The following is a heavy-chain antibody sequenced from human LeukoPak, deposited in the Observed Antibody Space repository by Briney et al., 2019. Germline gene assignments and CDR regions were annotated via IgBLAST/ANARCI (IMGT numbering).Heavy chain of an antibody. J-gene: IGHJ4*02. CDR1: RLTFSAYW. CDR3: ARDTRPVEMATVDY. CDR2: IKQDGSEK. D-gene: IGHD5-24*01. Sequence: GGSLRLSCAASRLTFSAYWMTWVRQAPGKGLEWVANIKQDGSEKYYVDSVKGRFTISRDNAKSSLYLQMNSLRAEDTAMYYCARDTRPVEMATVDYWGQGTLVTVSS. V-gene: IGHV3-7*01.